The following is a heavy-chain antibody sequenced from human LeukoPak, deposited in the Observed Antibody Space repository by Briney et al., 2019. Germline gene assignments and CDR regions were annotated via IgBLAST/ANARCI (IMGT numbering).Heavy chain of an antibody. CDR3: AKSVLLQRPKFDY. CDR2: ISGSGGST. J-gene: IGHJ4*02. D-gene: IGHD3-10*01. V-gene: IGHV3-23*01. CDR1: GFTFSTYA. Sequence: PGGSLRLSCAASGFTFSTYAMMWVRQAPGKGLEWVSAISGSGGSTYYADSVKGRFTISRDNSKNTLYLQMNSLRAEDTAVYYCAKSVLLQRPKFDYWGQGTLVTVSS.